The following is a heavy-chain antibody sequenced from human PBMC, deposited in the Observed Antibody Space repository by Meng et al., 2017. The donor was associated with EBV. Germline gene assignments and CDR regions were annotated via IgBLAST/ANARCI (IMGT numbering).Heavy chain of an antibody. V-gene: IGHV1-69*01. Sequence: QGQLVQSGVGVTRPGSSVKISCKASGGTFNNYAFSWVRQAPGQGLEWMGAIIPIFETADYAQIFQGRVTITADESTSTTYMELSSLGSADTAMYYCAGTVLRSGTFYSLDSWGQGILVTVSS. CDR3: AGTVLRSGTFYSLDS. CDR1: GGTFNNYA. CDR2: IIPIFETA. D-gene: IGHD3-10*01. J-gene: IGHJ4*02.